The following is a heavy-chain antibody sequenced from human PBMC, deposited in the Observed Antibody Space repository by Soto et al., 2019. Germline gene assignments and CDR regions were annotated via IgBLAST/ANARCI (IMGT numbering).Heavy chain of an antibody. Sequence: EVQLVESGGGLVQPGGSLRLSCAASGFTFSSYSMNWVRQAPGKGLEWVSYISSSSSTIYYADSVKGRFTISRDNAKNSLYLQMNSLRDEDTAAYYGARDRRAARQGPLGPGKNNYYGMDVWGQGTTVTVSS. J-gene: IGHJ6*02. D-gene: IGHD6-6*01. CDR2: ISSSSSTI. CDR1: GFTFSSYS. V-gene: IGHV3-48*02. CDR3: ARDRRAARQGPLGPGKNNYYGMDV.